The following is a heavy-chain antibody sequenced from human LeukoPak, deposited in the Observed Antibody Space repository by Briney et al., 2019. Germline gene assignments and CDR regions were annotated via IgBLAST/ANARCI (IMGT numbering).Heavy chain of an antibody. D-gene: IGHD1-26*01. V-gene: IGHV1-3*01. CDR2: INAGNGNT. J-gene: IGHJ5*02. Sequence: ASVKVSCKASGYTFTSYAMHWVRQAPGQRLEWMGWINAGNGNTKYSQEFQGRVTMTTDTSTSTVYMELRSLRSDETAVYYCARDLKRSRARWENLGFDPWGQGSLVTVSS. CDR1: GYTFTSYA. CDR3: ARDLKRSRARWENLGFDP.